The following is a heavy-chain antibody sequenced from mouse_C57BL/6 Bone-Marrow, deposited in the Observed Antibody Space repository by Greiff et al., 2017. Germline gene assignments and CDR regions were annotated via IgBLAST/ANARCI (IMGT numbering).Heavy chain of an antibody. CDR2: IDPEDGET. Sequence: VQLQQSGAELVKPGASVKFSCTASGFNIKDYYMHWVKQRPEQGLEWIGRIDPEDGETKYAQKFQGKATITADTSSNTAYLQLSSLTAEDTAVYYWARNGSSSYNDLGGWGQGTTLTVA. CDR1: GFNIKDYY. V-gene: IGHV14-2*01. D-gene: IGHD1-1*01. J-gene: IGHJ2*01. CDR3: ARNGSSSYNDLGG.